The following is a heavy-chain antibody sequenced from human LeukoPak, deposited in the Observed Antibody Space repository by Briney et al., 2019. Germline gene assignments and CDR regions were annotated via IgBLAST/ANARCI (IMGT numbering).Heavy chain of an antibody. CDR1: GGTFSSYA. J-gene: IGHJ4*02. Sequence: GASVKVSCKASGGTFSSYAISWVRQAPGQGLEWMGGIIPIFGTANYAQKFQGRVTITADESTSTAYMELSSLRSGDTAVYYCARSYGSGSYDYWGQGTLVSVSS. D-gene: IGHD3-10*01. V-gene: IGHV1-69*13. CDR3: ARSYGSGSYDY. CDR2: IIPIFGTA.